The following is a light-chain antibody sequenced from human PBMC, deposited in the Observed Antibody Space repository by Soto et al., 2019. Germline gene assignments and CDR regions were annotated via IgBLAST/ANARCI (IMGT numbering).Light chain of an antibody. CDR2: LDSDGSH. J-gene: IGLJ3*02. Sequence: QPVLTQSPSASASLGASVKLTCTLSSGHSTYAIAWHQQQPEKGPRYLMKLDSDGSHSKGDGIPDRFSGSSSGAERYLTSSSLQSEDGADYDCQTWATGPDWVFGGGTKLTAL. V-gene: IGLV4-69*01. CDR3: QTWATGPDWV. CDR1: SGHSTYA.